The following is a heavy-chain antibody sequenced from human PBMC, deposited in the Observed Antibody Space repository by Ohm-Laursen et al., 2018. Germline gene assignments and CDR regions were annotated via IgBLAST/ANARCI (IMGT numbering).Heavy chain of an antibody. CDR3: ARLPDHSGWPFDY. CDR1: DAPFRRDY. V-gene: IGHV4-59*12. J-gene: IGHJ4*02. D-gene: IGHD6-19*01. Sequence: SQTLSLTCIVSDAPFRRDYWTWIRQFPGREMEWIGYIHYDGRTVYNPSLRSRITMSIDPSKKHFSLRLTSATAADTAIYYCARLPDHSGWPFDYWGQGPLVTVSS. CDR2: IHYDGRT.